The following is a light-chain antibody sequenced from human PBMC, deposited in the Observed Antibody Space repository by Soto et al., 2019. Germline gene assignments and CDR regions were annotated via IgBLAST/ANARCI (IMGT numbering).Light chain of an antibody. CDR2: LNSDGSH. V-gene: IGLV4-69*01. CDR3: QTWATGIQV. CDR1: SGHSSYA. Sequence: QPVLTQSPSASASLGASVKLTCTLSSGHSSYAIAWHQQQPEKGPRYLMRLNSDGSHSNGDGIPDRFSGSSSGAERYLIISRLQSEDEADYYCQTWATGIQVFGGGTKLTVL. J-gene: IGLJ3*02.